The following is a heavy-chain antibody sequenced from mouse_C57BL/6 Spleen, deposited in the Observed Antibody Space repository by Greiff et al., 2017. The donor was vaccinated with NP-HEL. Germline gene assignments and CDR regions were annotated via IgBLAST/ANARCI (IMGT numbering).Heavy chain of an antibody. D-gene: IGHD1-1*01. V-gene: IGHV5-17*01. CDR2: ISSGSSTI. Sequence: VQLKESGGGLVKPGGSLKLSCAASGFTFSDYGMHWVRQAPEQGLEWVAYISSGSSTIYYADTVKGRFTISRDNAKNTLFLQMTRLRSEDTALYYCARGDSYYYGSSYDFDYWGQGTTLTVSS. CDR3: ARGDSYYYGSSYDFDY. J-gene: IGHJ2*01. CDR1: GFTFSDYG.